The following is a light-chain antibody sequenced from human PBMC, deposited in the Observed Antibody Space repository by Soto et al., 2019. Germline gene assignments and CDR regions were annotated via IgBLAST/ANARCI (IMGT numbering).Light chain of an antibody. J-gene: IGKJ1*01. CDR3: HQRSNLWT. CDR1: QSVGSC. Sequence: EIVLTQSPATLSLSPGERATLSCRASQSVGSCLALYQHKPGQAPRLLIYDASTRAPGIPARFRGSRSATDFTLTISSLEPEDFAVYYCHQRSNLWTFGQGTKVEIK. V-gene: IGKV3-11*01. CDR2: DAS.